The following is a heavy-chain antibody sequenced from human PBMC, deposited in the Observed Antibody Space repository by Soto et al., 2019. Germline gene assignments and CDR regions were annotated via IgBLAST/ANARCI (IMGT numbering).Heavy chain of an antibody. D-gene: IGHD2-8*01. CDR1: GDSVSTNSAT. J-gene: IGHJ5*01. CDR3: VSLIGNSWFDS. Sequence: PSQTLSLTCAISGDSVSTNSATWDGIRQSPSRGLEWLGRTYYRSKWDYDYAASVKGRININPDTSNNQVSLHLDSVTPDDTTVYYCVSLIGNSWFDSWGQGTLVTVSS. CDR2: TYYRSKWDY. V-gene: IGHV6-1*01.